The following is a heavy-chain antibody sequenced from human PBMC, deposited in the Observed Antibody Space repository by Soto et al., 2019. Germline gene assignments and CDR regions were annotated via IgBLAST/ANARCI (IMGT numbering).Heavy chain of an antibody. CDR2: IYTIGST. Sequence: SSETLSLTGTVPVGSSSSYYWSWIRQPAGKGLEWIGRIYTIGSTNYSPSLKSRVTMSVDTSKNQFSLKLSSVTAADTVVYYCARDLDYFDYWGQGTLVTVSS. CDR3: ARDLDYFDY. J-gene: IGHJ4*02. V-gene: IGHV4-4*07. CDR1: VGSSSSYY.